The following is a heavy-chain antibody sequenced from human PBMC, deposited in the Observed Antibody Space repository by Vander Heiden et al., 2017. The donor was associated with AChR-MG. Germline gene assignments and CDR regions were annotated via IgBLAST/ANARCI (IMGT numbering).Heavy chain of an antibody. CDR1: GFTFRSYS. CDR2: ISSSSSYI. V-gene: IGHV3-21*01. D-gene: IGHD2-15*01. J-gene: IGHJ6*03. Sequence: EVQLVESGGGLVKPGGSLRLSCAASGFTFRSYSMNWVRQAPGKGLEWVSSISSSSSYIYYADSVKGRFTISRDNAKNSLYLQMNSLRAEDTAVYYCARDVEDISFGYYYMDVWGKGTTVTVSS. CDR3: ARDVEDISFGYYYMDV.